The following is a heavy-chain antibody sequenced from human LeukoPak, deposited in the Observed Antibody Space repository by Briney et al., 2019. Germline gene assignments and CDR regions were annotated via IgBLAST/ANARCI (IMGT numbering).Heavy chain of an antibody. J-gene: IGHJ4*02. CDR1: GFTFSSYA. CDR2: ISSNGGST. D-gene: IGHD4-17*01. Sequence: GGSLRLSCAASGFTFSSYAMHWVRQAPGKGLEYVSAISSNGGSTYYANSVKGRFTISRDNSKNTLYLQMGSLRAEDTAVYYCARYRSVTTGKRFFDYWGQGTLVTVSS. V-gene: IGHV3-64*01. CDR3: ARYRSVTTGKRFFDY.